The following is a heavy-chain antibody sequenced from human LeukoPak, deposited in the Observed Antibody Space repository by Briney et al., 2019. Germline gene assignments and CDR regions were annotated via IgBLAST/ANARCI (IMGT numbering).Heavy chain of an antibody. V-gene: IGHV3-74*01. CDR2: INSDGTTT. J-gene: IGHJ3*02. Sequence: PGGSLRLSCAASGFTFSSYWMYWVRQAPGKGLVWVSRINSDGTTTNYADSVKGRFTISRDNAKNTLYLQMNSLRAEDTAVYYCARENSNTGAFDIWGQGTVVTVSS. CDR3: ARENSNTGAFDI. D-gene: IGHD6-13*01. CDR1: GFTFSSYW.